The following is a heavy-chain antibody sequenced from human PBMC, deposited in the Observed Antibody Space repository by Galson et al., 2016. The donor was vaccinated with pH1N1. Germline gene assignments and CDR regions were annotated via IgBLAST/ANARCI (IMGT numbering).Heavy chain of an antibody. Sequence: SLRLSCAASGFSFKTYEVHWVRQAPGKGLEWVSYIIGSGSITNYADSVRGRFTISRDNAKNSVFLQMDSLRAEDTAIYYCVREIRDDYNYGNFDYWGQGTLVTVSS. CDR3: VREIRDDYNYGNFDY. CDR2: IIGSGSIT. J-gene: IGHJ4*02. CDR1: GFSFKTYE. D-gene: IGHD5-24*01. V-gene: IGHV3-48*03.